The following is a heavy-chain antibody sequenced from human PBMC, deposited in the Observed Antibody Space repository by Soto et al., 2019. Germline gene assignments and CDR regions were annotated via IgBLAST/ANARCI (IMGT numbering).Heavy chain of an antibody. D-gene: IGHD3-10*01. J-gene: IGHJ5*02. CDR3: ARDLGPYYYGSGSHDGPLSNWFDP. Sequence: GGSLRLSCAASGFTFSSYAMHWVRQAPGKGLEWVAVISYDGSNKYYADSVKGRFTISRDNSKNTLYLQMNSLRAEETAGYYCARDLGPYYYGSGSHDGPLSNWFDPWGQGTLVTVSS. CDR2: ISYDGSNK. V-gene: IGHV3-30-3*01. CDR1: GFTFSSYA.